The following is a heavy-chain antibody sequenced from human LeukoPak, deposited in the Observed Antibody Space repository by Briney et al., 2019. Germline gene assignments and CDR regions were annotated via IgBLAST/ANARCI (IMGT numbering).Heavy chain of an antibody. V-gene: IGHV4-34*01. CDR2: INHSGST. CDR3: ASSEDTAMVAYFDY. CDR1: GGSFSGYY. J-gene: IGHJ4*02. D-gene: IGHD5-18*01. Sequence: PSETLSLTCAVYGGSFSGYYWSWIRQPPGKXLEWIGEINHSGSTNYNPSLKSRVTISVDTSKNQFSLKLSSVTAADTAVYYCASSEDTAMVAYFDYWGQGTLVTVSS.